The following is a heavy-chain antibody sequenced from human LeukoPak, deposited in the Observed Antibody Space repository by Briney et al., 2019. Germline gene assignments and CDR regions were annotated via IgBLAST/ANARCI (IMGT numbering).Heavy chain of an antibody. Sequence: GGSLRLSCAASGFTFDDYAMHWVRQAPGKGLEWVSGISWNSGSIGYADSVKGRFTISRDNSKNTLYLQMNSLRAEDTAVYYCAKTLLPLTTVTKDVAFDIWGQGTMVTVSS. CDR3: AKTLLPLTTVTKDVAFDI. D-gene: IGHD4-17*01. CDR2: ISWNSGSI. CDR1: GFTFDDYA. J-gene: IGHJ3*02. V-gene: IGHV3-9*01.